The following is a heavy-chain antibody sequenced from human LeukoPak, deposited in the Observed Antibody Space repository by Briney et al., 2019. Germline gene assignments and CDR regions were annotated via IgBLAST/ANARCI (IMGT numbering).Heavy chain of an antibody. J-gene: IGHJ4*02. CDR3: ARVGGSGWFDY. V-gene: IGHV4-38-2*02. D-gene: IGHD6-19*01. CDR1: GYSISSGYY. Sequence: SETLSLTCTVSGYSISSGYYWGWIRQPPGKGLEWIGSIYHSGSTYYSPSLKSRVTISVDTSKNQFSLKLSSVTAADTAVYYCARVGGSGWFDYWGQGTLVTVSS. CDR2: IYHSGST.